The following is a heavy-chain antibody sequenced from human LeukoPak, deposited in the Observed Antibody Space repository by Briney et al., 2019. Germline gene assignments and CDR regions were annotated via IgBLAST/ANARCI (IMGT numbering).Heavy chain of an antibody. CDR2: IYYSGST. J-gene: IGHJ6*03. D-gene: IGHD3-9*01. CDR1: GGSISSYY. V-gene: IGHV4-59*01. Sequence: SETLSLTCTVSGGSISSYYWSWIRQPPGKGLEWIGYIYYSGSTNYNPSLKSRVTISVDTSKNQFSLKLSSVTAADTAVYYCARDLADYDILTGYQYYYYMDVWGKGTTVTVSS. CDR3: ARDLADYDILTGYQYYYYMDV.